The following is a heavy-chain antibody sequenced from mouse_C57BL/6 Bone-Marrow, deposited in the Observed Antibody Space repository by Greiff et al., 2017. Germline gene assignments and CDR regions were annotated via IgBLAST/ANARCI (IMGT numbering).Heavy chain of an antibody. CDR1: GYSITSGYY. D-gene: IGHD2-4*01. CDR2: ISYDGSN. J-gene: IGHJ4*01. Sequence: VQLQQSGPGLVKPSQSLSLTCSVTGYSITSGYYWNWIRQFPGNNLEWMGYISYDGSNNYNPSLKNRISITLDTSKNQFFLKLNSVTTEDTATYCCARDDYDGYAMDYWGQGTSVTVSS. V-gene: IGHV3-6*01. CDR3: ARDDYDGYAMDY.